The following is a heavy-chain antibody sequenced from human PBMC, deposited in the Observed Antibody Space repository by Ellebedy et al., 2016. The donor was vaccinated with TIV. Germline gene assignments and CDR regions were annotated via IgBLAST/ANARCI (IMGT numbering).Heavy chain of an antibody. J-gene: IGHJ4*02. CDR3: ARGMRQGRWWPYFDY. D-gene: IGHD2-15*01. CDR2: LHPNSCGT. V-gene: IGHV1-2*04. CDR1: GYTFTAYY. Sequence: AASVKVSCKASGYTFTAYYMHWVRQAPGQGLAWMGRLHPNSCGTTYAQMFQGWVTMTRDTSVSTAYMELRRLRSDDTAVYFCARGMRQGRWWPYFDYWGQGTLVTVFS.